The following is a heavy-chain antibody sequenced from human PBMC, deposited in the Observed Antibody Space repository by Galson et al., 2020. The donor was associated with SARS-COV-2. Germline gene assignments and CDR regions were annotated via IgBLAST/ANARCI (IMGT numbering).Heavy chain of an antibody. CDR1: GFTFDDYA. J-gene: IGHJ6*02. CDR3: ATQWDGDFAGGSWFGGMDV. D-gene: IGHD4-17*01. CDR2: IRWTSGSI. Sequence: TGGSLRLSCAASGFTFDDYAMHWVRQAPGKGLEWVSGIRWTSGSIGYADSVKGRFTISRDNAKNSLYLQMNSLRAEDTALYYCATQWDGDFAGGSWFGGMDVWGQGTTVTVSS. V-gene: IGHV3-9*01.